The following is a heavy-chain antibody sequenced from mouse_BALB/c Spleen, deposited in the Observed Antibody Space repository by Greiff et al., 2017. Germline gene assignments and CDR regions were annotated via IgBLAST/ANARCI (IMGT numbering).Heavy chain of an antibody. J-gene: IGHJ3*01. V-gene: IGHV5-12-2*01. CDR1: GFTFSSYT. CDR2: ISNGGGST. CDR3: ARHSSSGPWFAY. D-gene: IGHD3-1*01. Sequence: EVHLVESGGGLVQPGGSLKLSCAASGFTFSSYTMSWVRQTPEKRLAWVAYISNGGGSTYYPDTVKGRFTISRDNAKNTLYLQMSSLKSEDTAMYYCARHSSSGPWFAYWGQGTLVTVSA.